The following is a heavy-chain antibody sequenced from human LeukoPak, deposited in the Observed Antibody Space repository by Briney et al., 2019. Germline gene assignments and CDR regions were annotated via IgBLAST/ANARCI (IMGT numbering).Heavy chain of an antibody. J-gene: IGHJ4*02. CDR3: ARSPTGGAIDY. V-gene: IGHV3-66*01. D-gene: IGHD1-14*01. Sequence: AGGSLRLSCAASGFTVSSNYMSWVRQAPGKGLEWVSVIYSGGSTYYADSVKGRFTISRDNSKNTLYLQMNSLRAEDTAVYYCARSPTGGAIDYWGQGTLVTVSS. CDR2: IYSGGST. CDR1: GFTVSSNY.